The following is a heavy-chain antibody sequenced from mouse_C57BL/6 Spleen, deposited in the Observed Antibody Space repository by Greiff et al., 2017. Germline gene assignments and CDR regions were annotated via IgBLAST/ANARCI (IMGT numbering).Heavy chain of an antibody. CDR1: GFNIKDYY. V-gene: IGHV14-1*01. D-gene: IGHD1-1*01. CDR2: IDPEDGDT. Sequence: VQLQQSGAELVRPGASVKLSCTASGFNIKDYYMNWVKQRPEQGLEWIGRIDPEDGDTEYDRKFQGKATLTADTSSNTAYLQLSSLTSEDTAVYYCTTHYGSCYDIDYWGQGTTLTVSS. CDR3: TTHYGSCYDIDY. J-gene: IGHJ2*01.